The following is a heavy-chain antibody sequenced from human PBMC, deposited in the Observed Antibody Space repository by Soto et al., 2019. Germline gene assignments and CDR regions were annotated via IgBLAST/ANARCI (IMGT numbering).Heavy chain of an antibody. D-gene: IGHD3-3*01. CDR2: INPNSGGT. V-gene: IGHV1-2*04. CDR1: GYTFTCYY. CDR3: ARDRSNDFWSGQQRYFDY. Sequence: GASVKVSCKASGYTFTCYYMHWVRQAPGQGLEWMGWINPNSGGTNYAQKFQGWVTMTRDTSISTAYMELSRLRSDDTAVYYCARDRSNDFWSGQQRYFDYLGQGTLVTVSS. J-gene: IGHJ4*02.